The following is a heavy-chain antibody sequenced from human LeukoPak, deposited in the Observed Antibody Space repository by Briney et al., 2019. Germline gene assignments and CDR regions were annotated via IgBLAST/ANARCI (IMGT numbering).Heavy chain of an antibody. CDR1: GITFSNYA. J-gene: IGHJ6*02. Sequence: GGSLRLSCAVSGITFSNYAMSWVRQAPGKGLEWVSVISATGHITYYADSVRGRFTISRDNSNNTLYVQMNSLRAEDTAVYHCAKDTTAYTAGRYYYGMDAWGRGTTVTVSS. CDR3: AKDTTAYTAGRYYYGMDA. D-gene: IGHD6-6*01. V-gene: IGHV3-23*01. CDR2: ISATGHIT.